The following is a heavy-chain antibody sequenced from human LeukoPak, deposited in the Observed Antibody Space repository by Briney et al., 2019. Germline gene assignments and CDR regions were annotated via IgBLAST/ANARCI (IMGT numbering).Heavy chain of an antibody. V-gene: IGHV1-2*02. CDR1: GYTFTGYY. D-gene: IGHD2-2*01. CDR3: ASTSDIVVVPANSGMDV. J-gene: IGHJ6*02. Sequence: APVKVSCKASGYTFTGYYMHWVRQAPGQGLEWMGWINPNSGGTNYAQMFQGRVTMTRDTSISTAYMELSRLRPDDTAVYYCASTSDIVVVPANSGMDVWGQGTTVTVSS. CDR2: INPNSGGT.